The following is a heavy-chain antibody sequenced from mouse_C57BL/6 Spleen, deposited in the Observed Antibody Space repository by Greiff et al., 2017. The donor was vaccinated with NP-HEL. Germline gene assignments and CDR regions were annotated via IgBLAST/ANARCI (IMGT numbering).Heavy chain of an antibody. Sequence: VQLQQPGAELVKPGASVKMSCKASGYTFTSYWITWVKQRPGQGLEWIGDIYPGSGSTNYNEKFKSKATLTVDTSSSTAYMQLSSLTSEDSAVYYCARAPDGYYYFDYWGQGTTLTVSS. J-gene: IGHJ2*01. CDR1: GYTFTSYW. CDR2: IYPGSGST. V-gene: IGHV1-55*01. CDR3: ARAPDGYYYFDY. D-gene: IGHD2-3*01.